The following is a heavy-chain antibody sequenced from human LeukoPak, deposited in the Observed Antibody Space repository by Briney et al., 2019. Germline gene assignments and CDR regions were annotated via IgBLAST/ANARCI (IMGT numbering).Heavy chain of an antibody. V-gene: IGHV4-34*01. CDR2: INHSGST. Sequence: PSETLSLTCAVYGGSFSGYYWSWIRQPPGKGLEWIGEINHSGSTNYNPSLKSRVTISVDTSKNQFSLKLSSVTAADMAVYYCARGLGGWYSHDAFDIWGQGTMVTVSS. CDR1: GGSFSGYY. D-gene: IGHD6-19*01. J-gene: IGHJ3*02. CDR3: ARGLGGWYSHDAFDI.